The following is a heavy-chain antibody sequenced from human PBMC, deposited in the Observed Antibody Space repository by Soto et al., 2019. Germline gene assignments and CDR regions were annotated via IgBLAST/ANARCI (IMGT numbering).Heavy chain of an antibody. V-gene: IGHV1-69*06. CDR3: ASWRSYSGSYCFEY. J-gene: IGHJ4*02. CDR2: VIPMYDSV. CDR1: GGTFNTYT. D-gene: IGHD1-26*01. Sequence: QVQLVQSGAEVKKPGSSVKVSCEASGGTFNTYTINWVRQAPGRGLEWMGQVIPMYDSVNYAESFQGRVKITAYKSTNIAYMELSSLRSEDTALYFCASWRSYSGSYCFEYWSQGPLVIGSS.